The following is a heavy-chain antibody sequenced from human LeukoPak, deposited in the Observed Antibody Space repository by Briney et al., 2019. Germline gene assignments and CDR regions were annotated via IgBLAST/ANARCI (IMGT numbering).Heavy chain of an antibody. CDR2: IPVDNGNT. CDR3: ARGAGYDYVWKSYRYYDF. Sequence: ASVKVSCKASGYTFSNYGVSWVRPAPRQGLEGMGWIPVDNGNTHYAQNFQGRVTMTTDTSTSTVYMELRSLRSDDTAVYYCARGAGYDYVWKSYRYYDFWGQGTLVTVSS. V-gene: IGHV1-18*01. J-gene: IGHJ4*02. CDR1: GYTFSNYG. D-gene: IGHD3-16*02.